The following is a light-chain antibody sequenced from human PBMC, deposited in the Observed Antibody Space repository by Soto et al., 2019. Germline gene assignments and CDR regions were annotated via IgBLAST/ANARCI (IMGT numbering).Light chain of an antibody. CDR3: QRYDTAKT. V-gene: IGKV3-20*01. Sequence: ETVLTQSPGTLSLSPGERATLSCRASQNIHNNYLAWYQQKPGQAPRLLIYDISTSDTGIPDRFSGSGSGTDFPLTISRLEPEDFAVYYCQRYDTAKTFGQGTKVEIK. CDR2: DIS. CDR1: QNIHNNY. J-gene: IGKJ1*01.